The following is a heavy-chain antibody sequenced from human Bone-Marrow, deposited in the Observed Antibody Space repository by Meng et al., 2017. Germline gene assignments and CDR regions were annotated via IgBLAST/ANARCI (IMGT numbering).Heavy chain of an antibody. J-gene: IGHJ2*01. CDR2: IIPIFGTA. CDR3: ARTNWEDWYFDL. CDR1: GGTFSSYA. Sequence: QVQVVQAGAEVKKPGSSVKVSCKASGGTFSSYAIRWVRQAPGQGLEWMGGIIPIFGTANYAQKFQGRVTITADESTSTAYMELSSLRSEDTAVYYCARTNWEDWYFDLWGRGTLVTVSS. D-gene: IGHD1-1*01. V-gene: IGHV1-69*01.